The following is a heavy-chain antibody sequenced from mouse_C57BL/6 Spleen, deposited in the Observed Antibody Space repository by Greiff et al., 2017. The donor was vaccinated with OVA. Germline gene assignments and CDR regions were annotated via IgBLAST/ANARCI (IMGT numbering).Heavy chain of an antibody. J-gene: IGHJ4*01. Sequence: EVQLQESVAELVRPGASVKLSCTASGFHIQNTYMHWVKQRPEQGLEWIGRIDPANGNTKYAPKFQGKATITAYTSSNTAYLQLSSLTSEDTAIYYCVLVTTSYYAMDYWGQGTSGTVSS. V-gene: IGHV14-3*01. CDR1: GFHIQNTY. D-gene: IGHD2-12*01. CDR2: IDPANGNT. CDR3: VLVTTSYYAMDY.